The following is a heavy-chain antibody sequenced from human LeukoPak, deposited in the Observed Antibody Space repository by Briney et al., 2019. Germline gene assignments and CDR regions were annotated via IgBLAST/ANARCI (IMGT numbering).Heavy chain of an antibody. V-gene: IGHV3-11*01. J-gene: IGHJ4*02. CDR1: GFTFSDYY. Sequence: GGSLRLSCAASGFTFSDYYMSWIRQAPGKGLEWVSYISSSGSTLYYADSVKGRITISRDNAKNSLYLQVNSLRAEDSAVYYCAKSRSLEYSSSSDFWGQGTLVTVSS. D-gene: IGHD6-6*01. CDR2: ISSSGSTL. CDR3: AKSRSLEYSSSSDF.